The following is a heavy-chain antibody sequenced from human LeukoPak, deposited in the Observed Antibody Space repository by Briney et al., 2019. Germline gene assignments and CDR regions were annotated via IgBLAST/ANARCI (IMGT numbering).Heavy chain of an antibody. CDR1: GYTFTSYY. D-gene: IGHD6-6*01. CDR3: AREGIAARRALAY. Sequence: GASVKVSCKASGYTFTSYYIHWVRQAPGQGLEWMGGIIPIFGTANYAQKFQGRVTITTDESTSTAYMELSSLRSEDTAVYYCAREGIAARRALAYWGQGTLVTVSS. V-gene: IGHV1-69*05. CDR2: IIPIFGTA. J-gene: IGHJ4*02.